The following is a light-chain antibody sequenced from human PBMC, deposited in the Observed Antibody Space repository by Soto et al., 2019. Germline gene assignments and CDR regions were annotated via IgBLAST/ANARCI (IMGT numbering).Light chain of an antibody. CDR3: QQYNSYS. Sequence: DIQMPQSPSTLSASVGDRVAITCRASQSISSWLAWYQQKPGKAPKLLIYKASSLESGVPSRFSGSGSGTEFTLTISSLQPDDFATYYCQQYNSYSFGQGTKVDIK. CDR2: KAS. CDR1: QSISSW. V-gene: IGKV1-5*03. J-gene: IGKJ1*01.